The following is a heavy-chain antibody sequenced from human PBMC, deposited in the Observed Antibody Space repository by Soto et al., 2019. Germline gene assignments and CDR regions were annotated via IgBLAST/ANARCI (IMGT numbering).Heavy chain of an antibody. J-gene: IGHJ3*02. V-gene: IGHV3-30*18. D-gene: IGHD2-2*01. Sequence: ESGGGVVQPGRSLRLSCAASGFTFSSYGMHWVRQAPGKGLEWVAVISYDGSNKYYADSVKGRFTISRDNSKNTLYLQMNSLRAEDTAVYYCANGPFNPLSSKVSPGKNAFDIWGHGTMVTVSS. CDR3: ANGPFNPLSSKVSPGKNAFDI. CDR2: ISYDGSNK. CDR1: GFTFSSYG.